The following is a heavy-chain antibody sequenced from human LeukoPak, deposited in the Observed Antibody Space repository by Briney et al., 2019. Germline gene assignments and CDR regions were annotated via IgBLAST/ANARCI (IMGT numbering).Heavy chain of an antibody. Sequence: ASVKVSCKASGYTFTSYAMNWVRQAPGQGLEWMGWINTNTGNPTYAQGFTGRFVFSLDTSVSTAYLQISSLKAEDTAVYYCARAGSRSWYYYYGMDVWGQGTTVTVSS. J-gene: IGHJ6*02. D-gene: IGHD6-13*01. CDR3: ARAGSRSWYYYYGMDV. CDR1: GYTFTSYA. V-gene: IGHV7-4-1*02. CDR2: INTNTGNP.